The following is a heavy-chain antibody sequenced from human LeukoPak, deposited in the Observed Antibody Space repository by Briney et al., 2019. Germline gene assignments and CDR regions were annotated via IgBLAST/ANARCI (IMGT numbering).Heavy chain of an antibody. Sequence: SETLSLTFPVSGGSISIYYWSWIRPPAGKGLEWIGNIYRTGITLYNPSLRSRVTISIDTSKNQFSLKLTSVTAADTAVYYCARDGTYYYDTNGYPQIDSWGQGTLVTVSS. CDR2: IYRTGIT. V-gene: IGHV4-4*07. CDR1: GGSISIYY. CDR3: ARDGTYYYDTNGYPQIDS. J-gene: IGHJ4*02. D-gene: IGHD3-22*01.